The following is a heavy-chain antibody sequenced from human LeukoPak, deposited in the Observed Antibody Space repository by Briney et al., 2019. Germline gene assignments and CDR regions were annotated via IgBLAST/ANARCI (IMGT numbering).Heavy chain of an antibody. CDR2: IWYNGDNK. Sequence: GGSLRLSCAASGFTFSSYGMHGVRRAPGKGREGVAVIWYNGDNKYYENSVKGRFTISRDDSKNTLFLQMNSLRAEDTAVYYCARTEIMGATVDYWGQGTLVTVSS. D-gene: IGHD1-26*01. V-gene: IGHV3-33*01. J-gene: IGHJ4*02. CDR1: GFTFSSYG. CDR3: ARTEIMGATVDY.